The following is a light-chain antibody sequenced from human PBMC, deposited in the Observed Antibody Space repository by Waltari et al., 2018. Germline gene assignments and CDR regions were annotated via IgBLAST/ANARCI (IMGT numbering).Light chain of an antibody. J-gene: IGKJ4*01. CDR3: QQYNGYSGT. V-gene: IGKV1-5*03. CDR1: QSIRSW. Sequence: DIQMTQSLSALSASVGDRVIITCRASQSIRSWLAWYQQKAGKAPKLLIYKASTLQRGVPSRFSGSGSGTEFTLTISSLQPDDSATYYCQQYNGYSGTFGGGTKVEI. CDR2: KAS.